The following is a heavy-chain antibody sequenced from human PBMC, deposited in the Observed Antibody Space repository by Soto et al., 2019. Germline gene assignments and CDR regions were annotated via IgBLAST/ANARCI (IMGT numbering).Heavy chain of an antibody. Sequence: SETLSLTCTASGGSIGSSPHYWGWIRQPPGKGLEWIGVISYSGITYYDPSLKSRVTIFVDTSKNQFSLQLSSVTAADMAVYYCARDPGAVAGTSLFGWGQGTLVTVSS. CDR3: ARDPGAVAGTSLFG. J-gene: IGHJ4*02. CDR1: GGSIGSSPHY. V-gene: IGHV4-39*07. CDR2: ISYSGIT. D-gene: IGHD6-19*01.